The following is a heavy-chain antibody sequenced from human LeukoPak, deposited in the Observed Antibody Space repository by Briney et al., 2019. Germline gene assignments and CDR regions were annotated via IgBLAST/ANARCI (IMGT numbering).Heavy chain of an antibody. V-gene: IGHV3-48*03. J-gene: IGHJ4*02. Sequence: PGGSLRLSCAASGFTFSSYGMNWVRQAPGKGLEWVSYISSSGSTTHYADSVKGRFTISRDNAKNSLFLQMNSLRAEDTAVYYCARDSAVIVDYWGQGTLVTVSS. CDR3: ARDSAVIVDY. CDR2: ISSSGSTT. D-gene: IGHD2-21*01. CDR1: GFTFSSYG.